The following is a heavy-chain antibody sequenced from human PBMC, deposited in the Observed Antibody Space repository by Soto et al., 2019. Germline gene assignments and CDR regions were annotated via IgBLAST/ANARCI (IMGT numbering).Heavy chain of an antibody. Sequence: GASVKVSCKASGYIFTVYYIHWVRQAPGQGLEWMGFINPDSGGTNYAQKFQGWVTLTRDASINTVYMDLSRLKSDDTAVYYCAKLRDNYGSDCWGRGTLVTVSS. CDR3: AKLRDNYGSDC. CDR2: INPDSGGT. J-gene: IGHJ4*02. D-gene: IGHD3-10*01. CDR1: GYIFTVYY. V-gene: IGHV1-2*04.